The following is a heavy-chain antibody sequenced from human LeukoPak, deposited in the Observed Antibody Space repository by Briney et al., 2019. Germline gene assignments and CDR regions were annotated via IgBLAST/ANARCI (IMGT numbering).Heavy chain of an antibody. CDR2: INQDGSEE. D-gene: IGHD1-26*01. J-gene: IGHJ3*01. CDR1: GFTFRTYW. V-gene: IGHV3-7*01. CDR3: ARWKMELQRNAFDF. Sequence: GGSLRLSCAASGFTFRTYWMSWIRQAPGKEPEWVADINQDGSEEYYLQSVRGRFTVSRDNAQNAVFLQMTNLRADDTAVYYCARWKMELQRNAFDFWGQGTEVTVSS.